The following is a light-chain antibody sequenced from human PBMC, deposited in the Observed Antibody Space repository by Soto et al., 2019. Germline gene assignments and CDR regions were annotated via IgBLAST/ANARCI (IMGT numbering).Light chain of an antibody. CDR3: QQYGSSPQT. V-gene: IGKV3-20*01. CDR1: QSVSSSY. CDR2: GAS. Sequence: EIELTQSPGTLSLSPGQRATLSCRASQSVSSSYLAWYQQKPGQAPRLLIYGASSRATGIPDRFSGSWSGTDFTLTISRLEPEDFAVYYCQQYGSSPQTFGQGTKVEIK. J-gene: IGKJ1*01.